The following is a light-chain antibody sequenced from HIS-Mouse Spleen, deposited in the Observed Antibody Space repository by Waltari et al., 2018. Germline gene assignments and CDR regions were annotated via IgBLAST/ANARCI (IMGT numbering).Light chain of an antibody. V-gene: IGLV2-14*03. J-gene: IGLJ2*01. CDR1: SSDVGGYNY. CDR3: SSYTSSSFNVV. Sequence: QSALTQPASVSGSPGQSITISCTGTSSDVGGYNYVSWYQQHPGKAPKLMIYDVSNRPSWVSNRFSGSKSGNTDSLTISGLQAEDEADYYCSSYTSSSFNVVFGGGTKLTVL. CDR2: DVS.